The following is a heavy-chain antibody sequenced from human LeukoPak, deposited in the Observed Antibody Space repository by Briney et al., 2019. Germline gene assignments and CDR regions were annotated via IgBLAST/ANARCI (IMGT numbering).Heavy chain of an antibody. CDR3: ARAKSSSGYYYYYSMDV. CDR1: GFTFSTYS. J-gene: IGHJ6*02. D-gene: IGHD3-22*01. Sequence: GGSLRLSCAASGFTFSTYSMNWVRQAPGKGLKWVSTITSSGNYIYYADSVKGRFTISRDNAKNSLYLQMNSLRAEDTAVYYCARAKSSSGYYYYYSMDVWGQGTTVTVSS. CDR2: ITSSGNYI. V-gene: IGHV3-21*01.